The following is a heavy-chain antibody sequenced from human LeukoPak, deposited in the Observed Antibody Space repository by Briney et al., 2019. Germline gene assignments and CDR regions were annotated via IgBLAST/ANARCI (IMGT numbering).Heavy chain of an antibody. Sequence: GGSLRLSCAASGFTFSDNYMSWIRQAPGKGLEWVSYISSSGSTIYYADSVKGRFTISRDNAKNSLYLQMNSLRAEDTAVYYCARDEGAPYSSGWYNYYYYMDVWGKGTTVTVSS. D-gene: IGHD6-19*01. CDR1: GFTFSDNY. CDR2: ISSSGSTI. CDR3: ARDEGAPYSSGWYNYYYYMDV. V-gene: IGHV3-11*04. J-gene: IGHJ6*03.